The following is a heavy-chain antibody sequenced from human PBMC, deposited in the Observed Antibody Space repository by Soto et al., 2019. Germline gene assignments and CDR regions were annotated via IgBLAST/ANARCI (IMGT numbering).Heavy chain of an antibody. CDR1: GFIFSSYW. Sequence: EVQLVESGGDLVQPGGSLRLSCAASGFIFSSYWMSWVRQAPGKGLEWVANIKQDEREKYYVDSVKGRFTISRDNAKNSLYLQMDSLRAEDTAVYYCARASGGLVREGIDYWGQGTLVIVSS. CDR3: ARASGGLVREGIDY. J-gene: IGHJ4*02. V-gene: IGHV3-7*01. D-gene: IGHD6-19*01. CDR2: IKQDEREK.